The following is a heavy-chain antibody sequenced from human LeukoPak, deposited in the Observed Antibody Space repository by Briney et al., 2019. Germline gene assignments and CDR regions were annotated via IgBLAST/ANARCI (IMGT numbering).Heavy chain of an antibody. CDR3: ARDQYCSSTSCYNGYYYYYMDV. V-gene: IGHV3-21*01. CDR1: GFTFSSYS. D-gene: IGHD2-2*02. Sequence: GGSLRLSCAASGFTFSSYSMNWVRQAPGKGLEWVSSISSSSSYIYDADSVKGRFTISRDNAKNSLYLQMNSLRAEDTAVYYCARDQYCSSTSCYNGYYYYYMDVWGKGTTVTVSS. CDR2: ISSSSSYI. J-gene: IGHJ6*03.